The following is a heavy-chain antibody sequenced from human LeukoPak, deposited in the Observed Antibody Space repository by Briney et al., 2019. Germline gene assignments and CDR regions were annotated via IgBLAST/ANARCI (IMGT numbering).Heavy chain of an antibody. D-gene: IGHD3-3*01. Sequence: PSETLSLTCTVSGGSISSSSYYWGWIRQPPGKGLEWIGSIYYSGSTHYNPSLKSRVTISVDTSKNQFSLKLSSVTAADTAVYYCAPANGDFWSGQIGHNWFDPWGQGTLATVSS. CDR3: APANGDFWSGQIGHNWFDP. CDR1: GGSISSSSYY. J-gene: IGHJ5*02. V-gene: IGHV4-39*01. CDR2: IYYSGST.